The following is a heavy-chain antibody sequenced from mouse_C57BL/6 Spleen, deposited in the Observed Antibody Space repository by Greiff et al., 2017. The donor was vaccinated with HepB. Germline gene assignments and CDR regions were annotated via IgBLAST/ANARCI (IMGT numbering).Heavy chain of an antibody. Sequence: QLQQSGAELVKPGASVQLSCKASGYTFTSYWMQWVKQRPGQGLEWIGEIDPSDSYTNYNQKFKGKATLTVDTSSSTAYMQLSSLTSEDSAVYYCAREGYFDYWGQGTTLTVSS. CDR2: IDPSDSYT. V-gene: IGHV1-50*01. CDR3: AREGYFDY. J-gene: IGHJ2*01. CDR1: GYTFTSYW.